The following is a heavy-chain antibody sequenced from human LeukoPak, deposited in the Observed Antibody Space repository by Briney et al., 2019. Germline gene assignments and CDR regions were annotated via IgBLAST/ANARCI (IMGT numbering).Heavy chain of an antibody. CDR1: GGSISSSSYY. Sequence: PSETLPLTCTVSGGSISSSSYYWGWIRQPPGKGLEWIGNIYYSGSTYYNPSLKSRVTISVDTSKNHFSLKLSSVTAADTAVYYCARPYSYSSTWNFDSWGQGTLVTVSS. D-gene: IGHD6-13*01. J-gene: IGHJ4*02. V-gene: IGHV4-39*02. CDR3: ARPYSYSSTWNFDS. CDR2: IYYSGST.